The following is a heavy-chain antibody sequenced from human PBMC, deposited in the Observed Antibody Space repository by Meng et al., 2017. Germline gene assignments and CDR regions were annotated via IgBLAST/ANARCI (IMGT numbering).Heavy chain of an antibody. CDR3: AKGYIAVAGIRDYFDY. CDR1: GFTFSSYA. Sequence: GESLKISCAASGFTFSSYAMSWVRQAPGKGLEWVSAISGSGGSTYYADSVKGRFTISRDNSKNTLYLQMNSLRAEDTAVYYCAKGYIAVAGIRDYFDYWGQGTRVTGSS. D-gene: IGHD6-19*01. CDR2: ISGSGGST. V-gene: IGHV3-23*01. J-gene: IGHJ4*02.